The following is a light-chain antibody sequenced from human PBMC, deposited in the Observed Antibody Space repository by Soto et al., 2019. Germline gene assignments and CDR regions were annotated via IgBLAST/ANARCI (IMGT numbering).Light chain of an antibody. CDR2: GNN. V-gene: IGLV1-40*01. CDR3: QSYDSSLSGSGV. Sequence: QSVLTQPPSVSGDPGQRVTISCTGSSSNIGAGYDVHWYQQLPGTAPKLLIYGNNNRPSGVPDRFSGSKSGTSASLAITGLQAEDEGDYYCQSYDSSLSGSGVFGGGTKLTVL. J-gene: IGLJ2*01. CDR1: SSNIGAGYD.